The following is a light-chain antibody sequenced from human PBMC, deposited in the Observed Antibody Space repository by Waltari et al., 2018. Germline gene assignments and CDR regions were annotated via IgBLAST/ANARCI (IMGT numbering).Light chain of an antibody. Sequence: VLTQSPGTLSLSPGERATLSCWASLSVGGTLAWYQQKPGQAPRLLIYGASSRATGIPDRFSCSGSGTVFSLSIRRLEPEDFAVYYCQNYVRLPVTFGQGTKVEIK. V-gene: IGKV3-20*01. CDR3: QNYVRLPVT. J-gene: IGKJ1*01. CDR2: GAS. CDR1: LSVGGT.